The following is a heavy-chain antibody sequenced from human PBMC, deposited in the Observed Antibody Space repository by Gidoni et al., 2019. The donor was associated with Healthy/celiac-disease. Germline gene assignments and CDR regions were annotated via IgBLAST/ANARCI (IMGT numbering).Heavy chain of an antibody. J-gene: IGHJ3*02. CDR2: ISYDGSNK. D-gene: IGHD2-21*02. Sequence: QVQLVESGGAVVQPGRSLRLPCAASGFTFCSYAMHWVRQAPGKGLEWVAVISYDGSNKYYADSVKGRFTISRDNSKNTLYLQMNSLRAEDTAVYYCARDDGGNSSGAFDIWGQGTMVTVSS. V-gene: IGHV3-30*04. CDR1: GFTFCSYA. CDR3: ARDDGGNSSGAFDI.